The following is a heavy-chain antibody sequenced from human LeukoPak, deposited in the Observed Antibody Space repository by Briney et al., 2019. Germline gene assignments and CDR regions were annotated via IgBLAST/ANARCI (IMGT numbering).Heavy chain of an antibody. D-gene: IGHD2-2*01. J-gene: IGHJ4*02. CDR2: LHSSGST. CDR1: AGSISAYY. CDR3: AREYSSSRYLDY. Sequence: TSETLSLTCTVSAGSISAYYWSWIRQPAGKGLEWIGRLHSSGSTNYSPSLQSRVTMSVDTSKNQFSLNLSSITAADTAVYFCAREYSSSRYLDYWGQGILVTVSS. V-gene: IGHV4-4*07.